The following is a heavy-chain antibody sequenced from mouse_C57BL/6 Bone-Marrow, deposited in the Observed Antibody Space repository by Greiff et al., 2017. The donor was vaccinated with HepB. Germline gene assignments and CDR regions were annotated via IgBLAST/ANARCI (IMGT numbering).Heavy chain of an antibody. V-gene: IGHV1-81*01. CDR1: GYTFTSYG. Sequence: VHLVESGAELARPGASVKLSCEASGYTFTSYGISWVKQRTGQGLEWIGEIYPRSGNTYYNEKFKGKATLTADKSSSTAYMKLRSLTSEDSAVYYCASPNYGSSYVDYFDYWGQGTTLTVSS. CDR3: ASPNYGSSYVDYFDY. CDR2: IYPRSGNT. D-gene: IGHD1-1*01. J-gene: IGHJ2*01.